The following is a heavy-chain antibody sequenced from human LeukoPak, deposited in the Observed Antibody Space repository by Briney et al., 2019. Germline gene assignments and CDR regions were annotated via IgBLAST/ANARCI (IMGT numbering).Heavy chain of an antibody. D-gene: IGHD5-24*01. CDR1: GFTFSSYS. CDR2: ISSSSSTI. CDR3: ASVRDGYTLALNAFDI. Sequence: GGSLRLSCAASGFTFSSYSMNWVRQAAGKGLGWVSYISSSSSTIYYADSVKGRFTISRDNAKNSLYLQMNSLRAEDTAVYYCASVRDGYTLALNAFDIWGQGTMVTVSS. J-gene: IGHJ3*02. V-gene: IGHV3-48*01.